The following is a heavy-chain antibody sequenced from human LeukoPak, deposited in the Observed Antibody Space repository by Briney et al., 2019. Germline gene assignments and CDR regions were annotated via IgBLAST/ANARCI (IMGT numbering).Heavy chain of an antibody. CDR1: GGSIDSYY. CDR3: VQDLWYGEYDL. D-gene: IGHD3-10*01. V-gene: IGHV4-59*04. J-gene: IGHJ6*02. CDR2: IYYNGDT. Sequence: PSGTLSLTCNVSGGSIDSYYWSWIRQPPGKGLEWIGNIYYNGDTYYNPSLNSRVTMSVDTSKNQFSLKLSSVTAADTAVYYCVQDLWYGEYDLWGQGTRVTVSS.